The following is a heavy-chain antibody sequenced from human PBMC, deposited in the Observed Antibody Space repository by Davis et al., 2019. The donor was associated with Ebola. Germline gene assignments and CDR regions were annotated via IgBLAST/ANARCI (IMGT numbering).Heavy chain of an antibody. CDR3: ARDRHTGSYYGGFDP. D-gene: IGHD1-26*01. Sequence: AASVKVSCKASGYTFTNYYMHWVRQAPGQGLEWMGMINPNDGRTIYAQKLQGRVTMTTDTSTSTAYMELRSLRKDDTAVYYCARDRHTGSYYGGFDPWGQGTLVTVSS. V-gene: IGHV1-46*01. CDR2: INPNDGRT. J-gene: IGHJ5*02. CDR1: GYTFTNYY.